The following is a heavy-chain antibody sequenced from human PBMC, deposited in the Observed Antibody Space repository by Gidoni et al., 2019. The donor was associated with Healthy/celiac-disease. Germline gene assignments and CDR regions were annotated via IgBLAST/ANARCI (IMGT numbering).Heavy chain of an antibody. CDR3: ARVPGRGAFDY. V-gene: IGHV4-61*02. CDR2: IYTSGST. J-gene: IGHJ4*02. D-gene: IGHD3-10*01. CDR1: CCSISSGSYY. Sequence: QVQLQESGAGLVKPSQSMALTCTGSCCSISSGSYYWSWIRQPAGKGLDGIGRIYTSGSTNYNPSIKIRVTISVDTSKNQFSLKLSSVTAADTAVYYCARVPGRGAFDYWGQGTLVTVSS.